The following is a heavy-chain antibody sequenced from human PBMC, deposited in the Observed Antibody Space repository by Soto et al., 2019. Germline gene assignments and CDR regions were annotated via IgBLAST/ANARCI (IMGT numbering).Heavy chain of an antibody. Sequence: HPGGSLRLSSAASGFTLSSYAMSWVRQSPGKGLEWVSAISGSGGSTYYADSVKGRFTISRDDSKITLSLQMNSMRAEDTAVYYCAKGRGLGATTPGMDVWGQGTTVTVSS. D-gene: IGHD1-26*01. CDR2: ISGSGGST. V-gene: IGHV3-23*01. J-gene: IGHJ6*02. CDR1: GFTLSSYA. CDR3: AKGRGLGATTPGMDV.